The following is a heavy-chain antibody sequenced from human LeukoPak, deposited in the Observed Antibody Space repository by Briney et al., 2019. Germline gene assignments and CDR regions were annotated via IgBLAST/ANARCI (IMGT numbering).Heavy chain of an antibody. D-gene: IGHD4-17*01. V-gene: IGHV1-8*02. J-gene: IGHJ1*01. CDR3: ARDLTVTNRRPRRYFQH. Sequence: GASVTVSCKASGFTFTTYAFSWVRQAPGQGLEWMGWMNPNSGNTGYAQKFQGRVTMTRNTSISTAYMELSSLRSEDTAVYYCARDLTVTNRRPRRYFQHWGQGTLVTVSS. CDR1: GFTFTTYA. CDR2: MNPNSGNT.